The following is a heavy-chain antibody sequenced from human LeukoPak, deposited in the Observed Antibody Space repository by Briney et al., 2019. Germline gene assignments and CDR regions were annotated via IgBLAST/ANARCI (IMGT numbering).Heavy chain of an antibody. D-gene: IGHD4-23*01. V-gene: IGHV3-9*03. J-gene: IGHJ3*02. CDR2: ISWNSGSI. Sequence: GRSLRLSCAASGFTFDDYAMHWVRQAPGKGLEWVSGISWNSGSIGYADSVKGRFTISRDNAKNSLYLQMNSLRAEDMALYYCAKAHTYGGPTADAFDIWGQGTMLTVSS. CDR3: AKAHTYGGPTADAFDI. CDR1: GFTFDDYA.